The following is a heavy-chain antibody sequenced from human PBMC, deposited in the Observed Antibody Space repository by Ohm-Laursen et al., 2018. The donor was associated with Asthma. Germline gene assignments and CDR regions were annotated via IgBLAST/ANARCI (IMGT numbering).Heavy chain of an antibody. Sequence: TLSLTCAVYGGSISSYYWSWIRQPPGKGLEWIGYIYYSGSTNYNPSLKSRVTISVDTSKNQFSLKLSSVTAADTAVYYCARGRQQLPLDYWGQGTLVTVSS. D-gene: IGHD6-13*01. CDR3: ARGRQQLPLDY. V-gene: IGHV4-59*01. CDR2: IYYSGST. CDR1: GGSISSYY. J-gene: IGHJ4*02.